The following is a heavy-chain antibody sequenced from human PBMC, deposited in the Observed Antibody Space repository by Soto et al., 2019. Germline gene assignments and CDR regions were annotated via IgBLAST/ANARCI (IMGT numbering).Heavy chain of an antibody. D-gene: IGHD2-15*01. CDR2: ISYHSSNK. J-gene: IGHJ4*02. V-gene: IGHV3-30*18. CDR1: GFTFSYG. Sequence: VQLLESGGGLIQPGGSLRLSCAASGFTFSYGIHWLRQAPGKGLEWVAYISYHSSNKFYGDSVKGRFTISRDNSKNTQFLQMNRLRAEDTAVYYCAKLVIGYCSGNTCYDYWGQGTLVAVSS. CDR3: AKLVIGYCSGNTCYDY.